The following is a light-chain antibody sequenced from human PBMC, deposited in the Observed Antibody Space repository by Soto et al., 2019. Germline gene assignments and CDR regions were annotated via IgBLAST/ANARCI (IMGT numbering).Light chain of an antibody. CDR2: KAS. Sequence: DIQVTQSPSTLSVSVGERVTITCRASQNINNWLAWYQQKPGKAPKLLIYKASTLNSGIPARFSGSGSGTDFTLTISSLQPDDFASYYCQVYNTYFGPGTTVDI. V-gene: IGKV1-5*03. CDR1: QNINNW. J-gene: IGKJ3*01. CDR3: QVYNTY.